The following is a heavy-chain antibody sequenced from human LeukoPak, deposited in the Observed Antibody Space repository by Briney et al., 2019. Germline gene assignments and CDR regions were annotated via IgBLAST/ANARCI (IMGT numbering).Heavy chain of an antibody. CDR3: ARLGSSYRLIDY. J-gene: IGHJ4*02. CDR1: GYSISSGYY. D-gene: IGHD6-13*01. CDR2: IYHSGST. V-gene: IGHV4-38-2*01. Sequence: SETLSLTCAVSGYSISSGYYWGWIRQPPGKGLEWIGSIYHSGSTYYNPSLKSRVTISVDTSKNQFSLKLSSVTAADTAVYYCARLGSSYRLIDYWGRGTLVTVSS.